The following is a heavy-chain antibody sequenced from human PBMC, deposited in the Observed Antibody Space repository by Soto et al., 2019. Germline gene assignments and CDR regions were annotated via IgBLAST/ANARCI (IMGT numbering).Heavy chain of an antibody. CDR1: GFTFSSYG. D-gene: IGHD6-13*01. Sequence: QVQLLESGGGVVQPGRSLRLSCAASGFTFSSYGMHWVRQAPGKGLEWVAVISYDGSNKYYADSVKGRFTISRDNSKNTLYLQMNSLRAEDTAVYYCAKDQRAAAGTEHYGMDVWGQGTTVTVSS. CDR3: AKDQRAAAGTEHYGMDV. V-gene: IGHV3-30*18. J-gene: IGHJ6*02. CDR2: ISYDGSNK.